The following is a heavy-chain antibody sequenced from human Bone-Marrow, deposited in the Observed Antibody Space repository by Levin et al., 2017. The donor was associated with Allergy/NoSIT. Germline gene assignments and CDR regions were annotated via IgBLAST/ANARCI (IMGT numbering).Heavy chain of an antibody. D-gene: IGHD6-13*01. V-gene: IGHV1-2*02. CDR2: IDPTRGDT. Sequence: AGGSLRLSCTVSGYTFTDYYIHWFRQTPGQGLEWIGWIDPTRGDTKFADKFHARVVLTRNSSINTAFLELGRLRSDDAAVYYCARGAASSNDYWGQGTLVTVSS. J-gene: IGHJ4*02. CDR1: GYTFTDYY. CDR3: ARGAASSNDY.